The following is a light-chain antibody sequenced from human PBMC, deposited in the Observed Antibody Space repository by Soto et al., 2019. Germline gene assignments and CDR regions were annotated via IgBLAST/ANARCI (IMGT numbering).Light chain of an antibody. CDR3: QQYGSSTWT. CDR2: GAS. CDR1: QSVSSD. V-gene: IGKV3-15*01. Sequence: EIVMTQSPATLSVSPGARAPLSCRASQSVSSDLAWYHQKPGQAPRLLIYGASTRATGIPARFSGSGSGTEFTLTISRLEPEDFAVYYCQQYGSSTWTFGQGTKV. J-gene: IGKJ1*01.